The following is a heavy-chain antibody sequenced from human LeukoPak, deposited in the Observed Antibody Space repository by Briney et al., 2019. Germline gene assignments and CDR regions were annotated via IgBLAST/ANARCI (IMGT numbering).Heavy chain of an antibody. CDR1: DGSLSGSY. CDR3: ARDRPGGSSLDY. Sequence: PSETLSLTCGVSDGSLSGSYWTWIRQAPGKGLEWIGDINYSGITNYDPSLKSRVTISVDTSTNQFSLRLTSVTAADTAVYYCARDRPGGSSLDYWGQGTLVTVSS. V-gene: IGHV4-34*01. D-gene: IGHD6-13*01. J-gene: IGHJ4*02. CDR2: INYSGIT.